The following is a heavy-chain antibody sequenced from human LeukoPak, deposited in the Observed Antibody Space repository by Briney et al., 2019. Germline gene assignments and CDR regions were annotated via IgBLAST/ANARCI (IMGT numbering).Heavy chain of an antibody. CDR3: ARDDTHYGSSGSFYDAFDI. Sequence: GGSLSLSCAASGFTFSSYDMYWVRHAPGKGLEWVAVISYDGRNKYYTDSLKGRFTISRDNSKNTLYLQMNSLRAEDTAVYYCARDDTHYGSSGSFYDAFDIWGQGTMVTVSS. CDR1: GFTFSSYD. D-gene: IGHD3-22*01. V-gene: IGHV3-30*03. J-gene: IGHJ3*02. CDR2: ISYDGRNK.